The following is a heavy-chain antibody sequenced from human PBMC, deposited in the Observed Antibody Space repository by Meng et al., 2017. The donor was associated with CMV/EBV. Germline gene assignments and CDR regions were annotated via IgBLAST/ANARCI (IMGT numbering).Heavy chain of an antibody. V-gene: IGHV1-18*01. CDR2: VSAYNGNT. CDR1: GYTFTSYG. J-gene: IGHJ4*02. CDR3: ATDILTHFDY. Sequence: HYGAEGEKPGASGKVSCKASGYTFTSYGISGVRQAPGQGLGWMGWVSAYNGNTNYAQKLQGRVTMTTDTSTSTAYMELRSLRSDDTAVYYCATDILTHFDYWGQGTLVTVSS. D-gene: IGHD3-9*01.